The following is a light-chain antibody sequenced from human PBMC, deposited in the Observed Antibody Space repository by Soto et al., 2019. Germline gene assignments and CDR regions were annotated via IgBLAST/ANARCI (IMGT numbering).Light chain of an antibody. J-gene: IGKJ5*01. Sequence: DIQLTQSPSFLSASVGDGITITCRASQGISSYLAWYQQKPGKAPKLLIHTASTLQSGVPSRFSGSGAGTEFTLTISSLQPVDFATYYCQQRNSYPITFGQGTRLEIK. CDR2: TAS. CDR1: QGISSY. V-gene: IGKV1-9*01. CDR3: QQRNSYPIT.